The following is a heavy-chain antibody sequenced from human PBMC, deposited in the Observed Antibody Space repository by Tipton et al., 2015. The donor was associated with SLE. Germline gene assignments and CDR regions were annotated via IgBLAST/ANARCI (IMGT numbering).Heavy chain of an antibody. V-gene: IGHV4-34*03. D-gene: IGHD3-3*01. CDR2: IYYSGST. CDR1: GGSFSGYY. CDR3: RPITITSLFDY. J-gene: IGHJ4*02. Sequence: LTCAVYGGSFSGYYWGWIRQPPGKGLEWIGGIYYSGSTYYNPSLKSRVTISVDTSKNQFSLKLSSVTAADTAVYYCRPITITSLFDYWGLGTLVTVSS.